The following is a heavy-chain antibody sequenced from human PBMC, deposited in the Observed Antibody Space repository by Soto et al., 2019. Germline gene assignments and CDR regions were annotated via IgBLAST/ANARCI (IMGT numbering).Heavy chain of an antibody. CDR2: IYWDGES. Sequence: QITLKEAGPTLVKPTEPLTLTCTFSGFSFTTTRIGVGWTRQPPGKALEWLAIIYWDGESRYNPLLRRRLTLTEDTSKNQVVLTMTNMDPKDTATYYCAHRDSTGTTAYFDSWGQGIPVTVAS. CDR1: GFSFTTTRIG. J-gene: IGHJ4*02. D-gene: IGHD1-1*01. CDR3: AHRDSTGTTAYFDS. V-gene: IGHV2-5*02.